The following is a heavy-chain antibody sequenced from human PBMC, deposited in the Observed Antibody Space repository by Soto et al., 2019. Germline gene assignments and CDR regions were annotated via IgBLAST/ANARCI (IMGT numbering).Heavy chain of an antibody. CDR3: TRRGGGVVDY. J-gene: IGHJ4*02. CDR2: IRSKANSYAT. V-gene: IGHV3-73*01. D-gene: IGHD3-16*01. CDR1: ECNIRGSG. Sequence: GVSNRVSRAAAECNIRGSGRRWVSKKSGKGLEWVGRIRSKANSYATAYAASVKGRFTISRDDSKNTAYLQMNSLKTEDTAVYYCTRRGGGVVDYWGQGTLVTVSS.